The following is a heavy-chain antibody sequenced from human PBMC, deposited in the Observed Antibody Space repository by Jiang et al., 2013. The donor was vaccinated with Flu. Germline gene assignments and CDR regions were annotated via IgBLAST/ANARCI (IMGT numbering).Heavy chain of an antibody. CDR3: ARGGMVSLRRNNYFDP. J-gene: IGHJ5*02. CDR2: IIPIFGTT. V-gene: IGHV1-69*01. CDR1: GGTSSSYG. Sequence: EVKKPGSSVKVSCKASGGTSSSYGINWVRRAPGQGLEWMGRIIPIFGTTNYAQMFQGRVTITADASTSTAYMELSSLTSDDTAVYYCARGGMVSLRRNNYFDPWGQGTLVTVSS. D-gene: IGHD5/OR15-5a*01.